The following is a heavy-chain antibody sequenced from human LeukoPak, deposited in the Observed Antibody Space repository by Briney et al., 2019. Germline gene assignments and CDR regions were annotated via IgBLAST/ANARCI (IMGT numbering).Heavy chain of an antibody. CDR1: GGSISSSSYY. CDR2: IYYSGST. V-gene: IGHV4-39*01. Sequence: SETLSLTCTVSGGSISSSSYYWGWIRQPPGKGLEWIGNIYYSGSTYYNPSLKSRVTISEDTSKNQFSLKLSSVTAADTAAYYCARRSSSWYSKIDSWGQGTLVTVSS. CDR3: ARRSSSWYSKIDS. J-gene: IGHJ4*02. D-gene: IGHD6-13*01.